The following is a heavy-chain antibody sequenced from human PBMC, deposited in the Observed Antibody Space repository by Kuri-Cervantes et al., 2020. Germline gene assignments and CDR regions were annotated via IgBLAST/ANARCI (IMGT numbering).Heavy chain of an antibody. CDR2: IWYDGSNK. CDR1: GFTFSSYG. D-gene: IGHD3-10*01. V-gene: IGHV3-33*06. J-gene: IGHJ4*02. Sequence: GGSLRLSCAASGFTFSSYGMHWVRQAPGKGLEWVAVIWYDGSNKYYADSVKGRLTISRDNSKNTLYLQMNSLRAEDTAVYYCAKDAGLRGVFDYWGQGTLVTVSS. CDR3: AKDAGLRGVFDY.